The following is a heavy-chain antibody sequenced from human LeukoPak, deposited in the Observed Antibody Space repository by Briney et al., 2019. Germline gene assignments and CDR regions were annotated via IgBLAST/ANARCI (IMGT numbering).Heavy chain of an antibody. CDR1: GYALTRYG. V-gene: IGHV1-18*01. Sequence: ASVKVSCQPSGYALTRYGISWVRQAPGQGLEWMGWINAYNRNTNYALKFQGRIAMTTDRSRTTAFIEVTSLTYDDTAVYYCARGTRASFFDIWGQGTMVTVSS. J-gene: IGHJ3*02. CDR3: ARGTRASFFDI. CDR2: INAYNRNT.